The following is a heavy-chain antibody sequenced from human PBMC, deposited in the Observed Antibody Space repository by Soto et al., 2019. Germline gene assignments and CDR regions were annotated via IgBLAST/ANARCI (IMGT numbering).Heavy chain of an antibody. CDR1: GFTFSSFA. Sequence: EVQLLESGGGLVQPGGSLRLSCSASGFTFSSFAMSWVRQAPGKGLEWVSAISGSGGTTYYADSVKGRFTISRDNSKDTLYLQMNSLGAEDTAVYYCAKEKGSITMIVVLTDWGQGTLITVSS. CDR2: ISGSGGTT. J-gene: IGHJ4*02. D-gene: IGHD3-22*01. V-gene: IGHV3-23*01. CDR3: AKEKGSITMIVVLTD.